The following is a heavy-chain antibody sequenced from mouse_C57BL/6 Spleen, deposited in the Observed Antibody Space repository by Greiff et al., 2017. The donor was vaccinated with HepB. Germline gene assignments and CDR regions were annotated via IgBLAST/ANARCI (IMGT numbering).Heavy chain of an antibody. CDR1: GYAFSSYW. D-gene: IGHD2-5*01. J-gene: IGHJ3*01. CDR3: AREGTYYSNYGWFAY. V-gene: IGHV1-80*01. CDR2: IYPGDGDT. Sequence: QVQLKQSGAELVKPGASVKISCKASGYAFSSYWMNWVKQRPGKGLEWIGQIYPGDGDTNYNGKFKGKATLTADKSSSTAYMQLSSRTSEDSAVYFCAREGTYYSNYGWFAYWGQGTLVTVSA.